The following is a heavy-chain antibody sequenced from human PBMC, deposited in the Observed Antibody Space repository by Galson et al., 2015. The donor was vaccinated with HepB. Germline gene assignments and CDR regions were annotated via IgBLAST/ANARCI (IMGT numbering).Heavy chain of an antibody. V-gene: IGHV3-7*03. Sequence: SLRLSCAASGFTFSSYWMSWVRQAPGKGLEWVANIKQDGSEKYYVDSVKGRFTISRDNAKNSLYLQMNSLRAEDTAVYYCARLGYCSSTSCYPFDYWGQGTLVTVSS. D-gene: IGHD2-2*01. CDR3: ARLGYCSSTSCYPFDY. CDR2: IKQDGSEK. J-gene: IGHJ4*02. CDR1: GFTFSSYW.